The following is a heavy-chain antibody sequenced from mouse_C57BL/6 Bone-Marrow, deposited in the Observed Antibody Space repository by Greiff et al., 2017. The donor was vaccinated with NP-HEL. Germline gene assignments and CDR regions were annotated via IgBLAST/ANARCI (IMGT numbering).Heavy chain of an antibody. V-gene: IGHV1-22*01. CDR1: GYTFTDYN. D-gene: IGHD2-5*01. CDR3: ARQDYSNSYYFDY. CDR2: INPNNGGT. Sequence: EVQLHQSGPELVKPGASVKMSCKASGYTFTDYNMHWVKQSHGKSLEWIGYINPNNGGTSYNQKFKGKATLTVNKSSSTAYMELRSLTSEDSAVYYCARQDYSNSYYFDYWGQGTTLTVSS. J-gene: IGHJ2*01.